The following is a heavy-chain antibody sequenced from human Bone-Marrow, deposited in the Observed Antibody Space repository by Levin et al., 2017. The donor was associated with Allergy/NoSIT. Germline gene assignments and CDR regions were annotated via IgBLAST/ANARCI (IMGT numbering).Heavy chain of an antibody. CDR1: GFAVSSIY. J-gene: IGHJ3*02. CDR2: TYSAGRT. V-gene: IGHV3-53*01. D-gene: IGHD3-3*01. CDR3: ARGTGDFWSGYGFDS. Sequence: GESLKISCAASGFAVSSIYMGWVRQAPGKGLEWVSITYSAGRTKVTDSVKGRFTISRDDSKNTLYLQMDSLRADDTAVYYCARGTGDFWSGYGFDSWGQGTKVTVSS.